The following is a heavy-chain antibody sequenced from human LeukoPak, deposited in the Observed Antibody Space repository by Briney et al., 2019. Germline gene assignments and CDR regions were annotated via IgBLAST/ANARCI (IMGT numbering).Heavy chain of an antibody. CDR1: GFTLSSYA. CDR2: ISGSGGST. J-gene: IGHJ4*02. Sequence: GGSLRLSCAASGFTLSSYAMSWVRQAPGKGLEWVSSISGSGGSTHYADSVKGRFTISRDNSKNTLYLQMNSLRAEDTAVYYCAKDGWGRDSSGWYDDYWGQGTLVTVSS. D-gene: IGHD6-19*01. CDR3: AKDGWGRDSSGWYDDY. V-gene: IGHV3-23*01.